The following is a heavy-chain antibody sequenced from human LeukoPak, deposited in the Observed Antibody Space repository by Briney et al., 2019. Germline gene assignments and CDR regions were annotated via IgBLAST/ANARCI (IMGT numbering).Heavy chain of an antibody. CDR3: ARDES. CDR1: GFTFSNSW. Sequence: GGSLRLSCAASGFTFSNSWMSWARQAPGKGLEWVANIKEDGSEKYYVDSVEGRFTISRDNAKNLLYLQMNSLGAEDTAVYYCARDESWGQGTLVTVSS. J-gene: IGHJ5*02. CDR2: IKEDGSEK. V-gene: IGHV3-7*03.